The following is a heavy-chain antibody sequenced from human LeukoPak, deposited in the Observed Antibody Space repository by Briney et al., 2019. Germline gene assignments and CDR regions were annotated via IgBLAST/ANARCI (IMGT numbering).Heavy chain of an antibody. J-gene: IGHJ4*02. Sequence: GGSLRLSCAASGFSFSSYAMSWVRQAPGKGLEWVSGISGSGRSTYYADSVKGRFTISRDNSKNTVYVQMNSLRAEDTAIYYCARDPSFDLWSGYYFDFWGQGILVTVSS. CDR2: ISGSGRST. V-gene: IGHV3-23*01. CDR3: ARDPSFDLWSGYYFDF. CDR1: GFSFSSYA. D-gene: IGHD3-3*01.